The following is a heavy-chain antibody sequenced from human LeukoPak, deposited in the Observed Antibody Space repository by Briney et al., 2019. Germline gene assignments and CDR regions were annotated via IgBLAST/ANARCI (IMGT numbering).Heavy chain of an antibody. CDR2: IYTGGGR. CDR3: ARGIDY. J-gene: IGHJ4*02. CDR1: GFTVSSYY. Sequence: PGGSLRLSCAASGFTVSSYYMNWVRQAPGEELEWVSVIYTGGGRYYADSVRGRFTISRDTSKNMVFLQMSSLRVEDTAVYYCARGIDYWGRGTLVTVSS. V-gene: IGHV3-53*01.